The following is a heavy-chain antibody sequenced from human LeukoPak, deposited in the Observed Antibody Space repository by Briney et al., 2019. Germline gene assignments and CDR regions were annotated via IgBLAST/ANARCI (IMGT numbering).Heavy chain of an antibody. CDR2: IYYSGST. D-gene: IGHD3-3*01. V-gene: IGHV4-31*03. CDR3: ARLRYGLWSGYYTGFDY. Sequence: SQTLSLTCTVSGGSISSGGYYWSSIRQHPGKGLEWIGYIYYSGSTYYNPSLKSRVTISVDTSKDQFSLKLSSVTAADTAVYYCARLRYGLWSGYYTGFDYWGQGTLVTVSS. CDR1: GGSISSGGYY. J-gene: IGHJ4*02.